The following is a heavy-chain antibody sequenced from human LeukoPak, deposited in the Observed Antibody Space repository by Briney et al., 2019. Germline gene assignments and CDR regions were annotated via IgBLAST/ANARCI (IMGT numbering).Heavy chain of an antibody. CDR1: GGSISSGDYY. D-gene: IGHD4-23*01. Sequence: SETLSLTCTVSGGSISSGDYYWSWIRQPPGKGLEWIGEINHSGSTNYNPSLKSRVTISVDTSKNQFSLKLSSVTAADTAVYYCATLDDYGGAWGQGTLVTVSS. CDR3: ATLDDYGGA. J-gene: IGHJ4*02. V-gene: IGHV4-39*07. CDR2: INHSGST.